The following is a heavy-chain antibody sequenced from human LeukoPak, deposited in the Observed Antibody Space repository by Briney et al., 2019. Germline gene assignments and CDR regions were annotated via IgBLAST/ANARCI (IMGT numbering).Heavy chain of an antibody. V-gene: IGHV4-39*01. Sequence: SETLSLTCSVSGGSIGSKSHYWGWIRQPPGKGLEWISYTYYSGSTYYNPSLKSRVTISVDTSKNQFSLKLSSVTAADTAVYYCARREANWFDPWGQGYLATVSS. CDR1: GGSIGSKSHY. J-gene: IGHJ5*02. CDR2: TYYSGST. CDR3: ARREANWFDP.